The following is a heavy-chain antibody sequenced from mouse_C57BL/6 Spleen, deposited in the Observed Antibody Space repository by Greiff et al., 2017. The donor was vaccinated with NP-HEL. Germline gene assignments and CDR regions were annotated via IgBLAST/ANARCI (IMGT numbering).Heavy chain of an antibody. D-gene: IGHD1-1*01. Sequence: EVQLQQSGPELVKPGDSVKISCKASGYSFTGYFMNWVMQSHGKSLEWIGRINPYNGDTFYNQKFKGKATLTVDKSSSTAHMELRSLTSEDAAVYYCARVLLRFYYAMDYWGQGTSVTVSS. V-gene: IGHV1-20*01. CDR2: INPYNGDT. J-gene: IGHJ4*01. CDR3: ARVLLRFYYAMDY. CDR1: GYSFTGYF.